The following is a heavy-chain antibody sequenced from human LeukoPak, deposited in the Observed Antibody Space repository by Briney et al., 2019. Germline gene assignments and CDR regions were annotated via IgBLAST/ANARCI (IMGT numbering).Heavy chain of an antibody. V-gene: IGHV3-23*01. J-gene: IGHJ4*02. CDR1: GFTFSSYA. CDR2: ISISGGSTGGST. CDR3: AKERRGYSF. D-gene: IGHD5-18*01. Sequence: GGSLGLSCAASGFTFSSYAMSWVRQAPGKGLEWVSAISISGGSTGGSTYYADSVKGRFTISRDNSKNTLYLQMNSLRAEDTAVYYCAKERRGYSFWGQGTLVTVSS.